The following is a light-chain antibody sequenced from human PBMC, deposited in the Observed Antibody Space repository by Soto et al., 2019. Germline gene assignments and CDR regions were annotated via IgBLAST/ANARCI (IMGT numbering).Light chain of an antibody. V-gene: IGLV2-23*01. CDR2: EGS. Sequence: QSALTQPASVSGSPGQSIAISCTGTSRDVGSYNLVSWYQQHPGKAPKVMIYEGSKRPSGVSDRFSGSKSGNTASLTISGLQADDEADYYCCSYAGSGTDVFGTGTKLTVL. CDR3: CSYAGSGTDV. CDR1: SRDVGSYNL. J-gene: IGLJ1*01.